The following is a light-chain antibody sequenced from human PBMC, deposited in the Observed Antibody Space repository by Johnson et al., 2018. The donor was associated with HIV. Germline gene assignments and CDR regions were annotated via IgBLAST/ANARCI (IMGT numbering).Light chain of an antibody. CDR3: GTWDSGLSAGGV. Sequence: QSVLTQPPSVSAAPGQKVTISCSGSSSNIGNNYVSWYQQLPGRAPKLLIYDNNKRPSGIPDRFSGSKSGTSATLGITGLQTGDEADYYCGTWDSGLSAGGVFGTGTKVTVL. CDR1: SSNIGNNY. J-gene: IGLJ1*01. CDR2: DNN. V-gene: IGLV1-51*01.